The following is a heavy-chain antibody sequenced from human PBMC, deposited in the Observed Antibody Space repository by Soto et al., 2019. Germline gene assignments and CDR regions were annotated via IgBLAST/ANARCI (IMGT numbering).Heavy chain of an antibody. Sequence: SETLSLTCSVSGASFTSYYWGWIRQPPGKGMEGIAYVHNSGSSNYNPSLKSRVTISLDTSRNQFSLKLSSVTAADTAVYYCAGRSYGDYKVLDFWGQGTLVTVSS. CDR1: GASFTSYY. CDR3: AGRSYGDYKVLDF. D-gene: IGHD4-17*01. CDR2: VHNSGSS. J-gene: IGHJ4*02. V-gene: IGHV4-59*08.